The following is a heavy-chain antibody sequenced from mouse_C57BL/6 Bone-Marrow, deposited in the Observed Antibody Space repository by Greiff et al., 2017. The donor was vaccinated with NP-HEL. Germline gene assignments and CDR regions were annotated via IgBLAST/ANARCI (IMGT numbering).Heavy chain of an antibody. V-gene: IGHV1-53*01. Sequence: QVQLQQPGTELVKPGASVKLSCKASGYTFTSYWMHWVKQRPGQGLEWIGNINPSNGGTNYNEKFKSKATLTVDQSSSTAYMQLSSLTSEDSAVYYCARSLRYGIDFAYWGQGTLVTVSA. D-gene: IGHD1-1*01. CDR2: INPSNGGT. CDR3: ARSLRYGIDFAY. J-gene: IGHJ3*01. CDR1: GYTFTSYW.